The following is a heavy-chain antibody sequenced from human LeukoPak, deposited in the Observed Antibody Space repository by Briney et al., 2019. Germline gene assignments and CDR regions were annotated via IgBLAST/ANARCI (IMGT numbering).Heavy chain of an antibody. CDR3: AGRRSSGWYAY. Sequence: GGSLRLSCAASGFTFSSYAMSWVRQAPGKGLEWVSVIYDSGTTYYADSVKGRFLIFRDTSKNTVDLQMNSLRVEDTAVYYCAGRRSSGWYAYWGQGTLVTV. D-gene: IGHD6-19*01. V-gene: IGHV3-23*05. J-gene: IGHJ4*02. CDR1: GFTFSSYA. CDR2: IYDSGTT.